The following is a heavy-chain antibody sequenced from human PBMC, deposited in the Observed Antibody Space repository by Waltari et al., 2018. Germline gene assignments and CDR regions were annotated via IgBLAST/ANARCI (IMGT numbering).Heavy chain of an antibody. Sequence: QVQLQESGPGLVKPSGTLSLTCAVSGGPLSRGDLWSWVRQPPGKGLEWIGDIYHSGTTNYNPSLESRVTISIDNPKNHFSLKLRSVTAADTAMYYCAREREGGIRGQYGLDVWGQGTTVTVSS. J-gene: IGHJ6*02. CDR1: GGPLSRGDL. CDR2: IYHSGTT. CDR3: AREREGGIRGQYGLDV. D-gene: IGHD3-16*02. V-gene: IGHV4-4*02.